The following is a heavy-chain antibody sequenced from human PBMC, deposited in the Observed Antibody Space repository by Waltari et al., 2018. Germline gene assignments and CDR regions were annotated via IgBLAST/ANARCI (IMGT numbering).Heavy chain of an antibody. CDR1: GGSISSYY. CDR2: IYYSGSL. Sequence: QVQLQESGPGLVKPSETLSLTCTVSGGSISSYYWSWIRQPPGKGLEWIGYIYYSGSLNYNPSIKSRVTISVDTSKNQFSLRLSSVTAADTAVYYCARLVHYDYVWGSYRPDMDVWGKGTTVTISS. V-gene: IGHV4-59*08. J-gene: IGHJ6*04. CDR3: ARLVHYDYVWGSYRPDMDV. D-gene: IGHD3-16*02.